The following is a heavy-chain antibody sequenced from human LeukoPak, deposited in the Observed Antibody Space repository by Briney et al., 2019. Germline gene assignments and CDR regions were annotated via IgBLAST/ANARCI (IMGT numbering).Heavy chain of an antibody. CDR2: INHSGST. CDR3: ARGSSRFGH. J-gene: IGHJ4*02. Sequence: PSETLSLTCAVYGGSFSGYYWSWIRQPPGKGLEWIGEINHSGSTNYNPSLKSRVTISVDTSKNQFSLKLSSVTAADTAVYYCARGSSRFGHWGQGTLVTVSS. V-gene: IGHV4-34*01. CDR1: GGSFSGYY. D-gene: IGHD2-2*01.